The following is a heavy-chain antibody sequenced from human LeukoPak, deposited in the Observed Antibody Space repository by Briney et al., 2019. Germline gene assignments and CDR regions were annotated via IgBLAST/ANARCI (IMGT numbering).Heavy chain of an antibody. CDR2: IYYSGST. Sequence: SETLSLTCTVSGGSISSGGYYWSWIRQHPGKGLEWIGYIYYSGSTYYNPSLKSPVTISVDTSKNQFSLKLSSVTAADTAVNYCARLTVAGSSFRAFDIWGQGTMVTVSS. CDR3: ARLTVAGSSFRAFDI. J-gene: IGHJ3*02. CDR1: GGSISSGGYY. V-gene: IGHV4-31*01. D-gene: IGHD6-19*01.